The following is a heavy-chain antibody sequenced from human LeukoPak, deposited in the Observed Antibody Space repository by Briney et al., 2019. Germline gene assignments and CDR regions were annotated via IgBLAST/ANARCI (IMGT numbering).Heavy chain of an antibody. CDR3: ARVRADSSGHDIDY. V-gene: IGHV3-33*01. CDR1: GFTFSAYV. Sequence: GTSLRLSCAASGFTFSAYVMHWVRQAPGKGLEWVAILWYDGGNEYYADSVKGRFTMSRDNSKNTLHLQMNSLRAEDTAVYYCARVRADSSGHDIDYWGQGTLVTVSS. CDR2: LWYDGGNE. D-gene: IGHD3-22*01. J-gene: IGHJ4*02.